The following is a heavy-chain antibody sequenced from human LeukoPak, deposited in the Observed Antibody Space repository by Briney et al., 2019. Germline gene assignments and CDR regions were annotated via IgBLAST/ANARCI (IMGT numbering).Heavy chain of an antibody. Sequence: TVGSLRVSCAASGFSFSDYYMSWIRQAPGKGVGWVSYISSSGSTIYYADSVKGRFTISRDNAKNSLYLQMNSLRAEDTAVYYCARDRYGSGRRYYYGMDVWGQGTTVTVSS. J-gene: IGHJ6*02. D-gene: IGHD3-10*01. CDR3: ARDRYGSGRRYYYGMDV. CDR1: GFSFSDYY. CDR2: ISSSGSTI. V-gene: IGHV3-11*01.